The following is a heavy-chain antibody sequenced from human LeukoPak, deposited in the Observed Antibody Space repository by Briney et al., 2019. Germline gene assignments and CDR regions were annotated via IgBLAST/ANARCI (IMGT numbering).Heavy chain of an antibody. V-gene: IGHV4-39*01. J-gene: IGHJ4*02. D-gene: IGHD6-13*01. CDR2: IYSSGST. Sequence: SETLSLTCTVSGGSIDSSSYYRGWIRQPPGKGLEWIGSIYSSGSTYYNPSLKSRVTISVDTSENQFSLRLSSVTAADTAVYYCARLHSTHSSNSWGQGTLVTVSS. CDR1: GGSIDSSSYY. CDR3: ARLHSTHSSNS.